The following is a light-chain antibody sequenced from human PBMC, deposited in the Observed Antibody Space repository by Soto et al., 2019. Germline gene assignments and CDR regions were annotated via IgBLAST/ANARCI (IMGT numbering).Light chain of an antibody. V-gene: IGLV2-14*01. CDR3: SSYTSRNTLA. CDR1: SSDVGGYNF. J-gene: IGLJ2*01. Sequence: QSALTQPASVSGSPGQSITISCTGTSSDVGGYNFVSWYQQHPDKAPKLMIYEVTDRPSGVSNRFSGSKSGSTASLTISGLQAEDEADYYCSSYTSRNTLAFGGGTKLTVL. CDR2: EVT.